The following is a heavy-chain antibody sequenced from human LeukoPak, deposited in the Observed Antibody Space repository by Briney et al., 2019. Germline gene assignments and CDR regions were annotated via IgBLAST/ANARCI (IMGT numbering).Heavy chain of an antibody. CDR2: ISWNSGSI. Sequence: GGSLRLSCAASGFTYSTYSMNWVRQAPGKGLEWVSGISWNSGSIGYADSVKGRFTISRDNAKNSLYLQMNSLRAEDMALYYCAKDKNSMVRGPFDPWGQGTLVTVSS. D-gene: IGHD3-10*01. J-gene: IGHJ5*02. CDR3: AKDKNSMVRGPFDP. CDR1: GFTYSTYS. V-gene: IGHV3-9*03.